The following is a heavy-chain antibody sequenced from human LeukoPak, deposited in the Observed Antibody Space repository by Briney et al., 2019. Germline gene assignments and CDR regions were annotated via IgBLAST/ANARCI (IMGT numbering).Heavy chain of an antibody. D-gene: IGHD4-23*01. J-gene: IGHJ4*02. Sequence: GASVTVSFTSSGFTFTYYYIHWVRLAPGQGLEWMGYINPHSGVTSFPQRFRGRVTLTTDTSISAAYMDLSSLTSDDTAIYYCVREGNQGLTKNFDLWGQGALVTVSS. CDR1: GFTFTYYY. CDR3: VREGNQGLTKNFDL. CDR2: INPHSGVT. V-gene: IGHV1-2*02.